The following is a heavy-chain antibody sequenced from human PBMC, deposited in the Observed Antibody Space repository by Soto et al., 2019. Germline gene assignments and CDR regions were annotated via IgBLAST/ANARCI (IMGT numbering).Heavy chain of an antibody. Sequence: QVQLQQWGAGLLKPSETLSLTCVVYGGSFSGYYWSWIRQPPGKGLEWFGEVNYSGGIDYNPSLKSRVTISVDTSKNQFSLKLSSVTAADTAVYYCAGRNGYYSGIDYWGQGTLVTVSS. CDR2: VNYSGGI. CDR1: GGSFSGYY. J-gene: IGHJ4*02. V-gene: IGHV4-34*02. CDR3: AGRNGYYSGIDY. D-gene: IGHD3-22*01.